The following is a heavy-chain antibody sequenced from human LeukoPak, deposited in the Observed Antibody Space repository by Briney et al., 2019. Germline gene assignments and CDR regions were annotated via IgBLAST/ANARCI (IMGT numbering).Heavy chain of an antibody. CDR3: ARGERYCSGGSCPRYFHH. CDR1: GGSISSSSYY. D-gene: IGHD2-15*01. CDR2: MYYSGST. Sequence: SETLSLTCTVSGGSISSSSYYWGWIRQPPGKGLEWIGSMYYSGSTYYNPSLKSRVTISVDTSKNQFSLKLSSVTAADTAVYYCARGERYCSGGSCPRYFHHWGQGTLVTVSS. J-gene: IGHJ1*01. V-gene: IGHV4-39*07.